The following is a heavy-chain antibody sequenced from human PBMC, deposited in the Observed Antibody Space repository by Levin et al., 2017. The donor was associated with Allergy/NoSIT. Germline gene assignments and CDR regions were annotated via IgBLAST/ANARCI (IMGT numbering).Heavy chain of an antibody. Sequence: SETLSLTCTVSGGSISSGGYYWSWIRQHPGKGLEWIGYIYYSGSTYYNPSLKSRVTISVDTSKNQFSLKLSSVTAADTAVYYCARYRYDILTGLVYAFDIWGQGTMVTVSS. D-gene: IGHD3-9*01. J-gene: IGHJ3*02. CDR2: IYYSGST. CDR1: GGSISSGGYY. CDR3: ARYRYDILTGLVYAFDI. V-gene: IGHV4-31*03.